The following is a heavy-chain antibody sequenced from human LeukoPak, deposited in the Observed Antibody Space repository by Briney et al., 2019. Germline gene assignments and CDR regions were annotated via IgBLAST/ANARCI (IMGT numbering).Heavy chain of an antibody. V-gene: IGHV3-64*01. D-gene: IGHD3-10*01. CDR3: ASSPLWFGELLYPFDY. Sequence: GGSLRLSCAASGFTFSSYAMHWVRQAPGKGLEYVSAISSNGGSTYYANSVKGRFTISRDNSKNTLYLQMGGLRAEDMAVYYCASSPLWFGELLYPFDYWGQGTLVTVSS. J-gene: IGHJ4*02. CDR1: GFTFSSYA. CDR2: ISSNGGST.